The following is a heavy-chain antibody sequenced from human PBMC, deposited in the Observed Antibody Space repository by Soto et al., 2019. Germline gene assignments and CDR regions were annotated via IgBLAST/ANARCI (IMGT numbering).Heavy chain of an antibody. Sequence: SETLSRTCTVSGGSISSYYWSWIRQPPGKGLEWIGYIYYSGSTNYNPSLKSRVTISVDTSKNQFSLKLSSVTAADTAVYYCARDRQRGKAGMDVWGQGTTVTVSS. V-gene: IGHV4-59*01. CDR2: IYYSGST. J-gene: IGHJ6*02. CDR3: ARDRQRGKAGMDV. D-gene: IGHD3-10*01. CDR1: GGSISSYY.